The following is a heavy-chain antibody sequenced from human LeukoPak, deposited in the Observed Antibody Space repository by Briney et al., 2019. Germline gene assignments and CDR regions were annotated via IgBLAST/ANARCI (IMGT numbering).Heavy chain of an antibody. CDR2: INPSGGGT. D-gene: IGHD4-11*01. J-gene: IGHJ4*02. CDR1: GYTFTSYY. V-gene: IGHV1-46*03. CDR3: ARIHDSNYGFDY. Sequence: ASVKVSRKASGYTFTSYYMHWVRQAPGQGLDWMGMINPSGGGTSYAQKFQGRVTMTRDTSTSTVYMELSSLRSEDTAVYHCARIHDSNYGFDYWGQGTLVTVSS.